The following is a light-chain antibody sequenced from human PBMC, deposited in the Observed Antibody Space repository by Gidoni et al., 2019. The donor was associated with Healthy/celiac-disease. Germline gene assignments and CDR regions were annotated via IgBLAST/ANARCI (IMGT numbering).Light chain of an antibody. J-gene: IGLJ2*01. Sequence: NFMLTQRHSVTGSPGQPVPISCTRSSGTIARNYVQWYQQHPGSAPTTVIYMDDRRPSGVPDRFSGSLDSSSNSASLTISGLKTEDEADYYCQSYDTTNQVFGGGTELTVL. CDR3: QSYDTTNQV. CDR2: MDD. V-gene: IGLV6-57*04. CDR1: SGTIARNY.